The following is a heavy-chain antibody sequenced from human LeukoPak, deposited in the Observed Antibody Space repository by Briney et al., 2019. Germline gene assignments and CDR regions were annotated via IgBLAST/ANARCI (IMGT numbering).Heavy chain of an antibody. J-gene: IGHJ4*02. Sequence: SETLSLTCTVSGGSISSYYWSWIRQPPGKGLEWIGYIYYSGSTNYNPSLKSRVTVSVDTYKNQFSLKLSSVTAADTAVYYCARYLSGYLDYWGQGTLVTVSS. CDR2: IYYSGST. CDR3: ARYLSGYLDY. V-gene: IGHV4-59*01. CDR1: GGSISSYY. D-gene: IGHD3-9*01.